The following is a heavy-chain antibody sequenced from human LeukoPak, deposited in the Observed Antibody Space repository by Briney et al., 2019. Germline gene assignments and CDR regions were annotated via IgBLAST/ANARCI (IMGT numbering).Heavy chain of an antibody. D-gene: IGHD1-26*01. CDR1: GYTFTSYG. J-gene: IGHJ4*02. CDR2: ISAYNGNT. Sequence: GASVKVSCKASGYTFTSYGISWVRQAPGQGLEWMGWISAYNGNTNYAQKLQGRVTMTTDTSTSTAYMELRSLRSDDTAVYYCARFGRIVGATRGGLFDYWGQGTLVTVSS. CDR3: ARFGRIVGATRGGLFDY. V-gene: IGHV1-18*01.